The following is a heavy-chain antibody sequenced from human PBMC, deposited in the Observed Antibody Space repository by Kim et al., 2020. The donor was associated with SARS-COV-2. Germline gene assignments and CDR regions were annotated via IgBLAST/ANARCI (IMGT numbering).Heavy chain of an antibody. CDR1: GFTFSSYG. J-gene: IGHJ4*02. CDR2: IWYDGSNK. Sequence: GGSLRLSCAASGFTFSSYGMHWVRQAPGKGLEWVAVIWYDGSNKYYADSVKGRFTISRDNSTNTLYLQMNSLRAEDTAVYYCAKGYYYDSSGYFDEDYWGQGTLVTVSS. V-gene: IGHV3-33*06. D-gene: IGHD3-22*01. CDR3: AKGYYYDSSGYFDEDY.